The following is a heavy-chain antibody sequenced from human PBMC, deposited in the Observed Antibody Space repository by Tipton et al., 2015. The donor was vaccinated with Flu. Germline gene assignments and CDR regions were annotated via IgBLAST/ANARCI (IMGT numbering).Heavy chain of an antibody. Sequence: TLSLTCSVSGDSMTSSRYYWGWNRQPPGKGLEWTGSIFHSGTTYYDLSLQSRVTISLDTSKNQFSLKMKSVTVADTAVYYCTGQVEAATRSSSWGQGALVSVSS. V-gene: IGHV4-39*07. CDR3: TGQVEAATRSSS. D-gene: IGHD2-15*01. J-gene: IGHJ4*02. CDR1: GDSMTSSRYY. CDR2: IFHSGTT.